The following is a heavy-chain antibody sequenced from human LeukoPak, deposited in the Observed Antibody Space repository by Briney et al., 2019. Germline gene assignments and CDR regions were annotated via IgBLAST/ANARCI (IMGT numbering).Heavy chain of an antibody. V-gene: IGHV3-11*06. J-gene: IGHJ6*02. CDR1: GFTFSDYY. CDR2: ISSSSSNI. D-gene: IGHD5/OR15-5a*01. Sequence: PGGSLRLSCAASGFTFSDYYMNCVRQAPGKGLEWVSYISSSSSNINYAASVKGRFTISRDNAKNSMYLQMNSLRAEDTAVYYCARPHSSVYVQFGTDVWGPRTMVTVSS. CDR3: ARPHSSVYVQFGTDV.